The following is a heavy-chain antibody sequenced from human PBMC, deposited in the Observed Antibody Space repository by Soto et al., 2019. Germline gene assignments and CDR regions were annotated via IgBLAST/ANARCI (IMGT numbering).Heavy chain of an antibody. Sequence: ASVKVSCKASGYTFTSYYMHWVRQAPGQGLEWMGIINPSGGSTSYAQKFQGRVTMTRDTSTSTVYMELSSLRSEDTAVYYCARAHGIVGATLGFDYWGQGTLVTVSS. D-gene: IGHD1-26*01. V-gene: IGHV1-46*01. CDR1: GYTFTSYY. CDR3: ARAHGIVGATLGFDY. J-gene: IGHJ4*02. CDR2: INPSGGST.